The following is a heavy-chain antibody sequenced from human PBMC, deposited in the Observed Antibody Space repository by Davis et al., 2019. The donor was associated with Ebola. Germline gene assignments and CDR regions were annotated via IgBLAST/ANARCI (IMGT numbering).Heavy chain of an antibody. J-gene: IGHJ4*02. D-gene: IGHD2-2*01. CDR1: GFTFRNYA. CDR3: AKVSCSSTRCNRHFDY. CDR2: ISYDATSE. V-gene: IGHV3-30-3*01. Sequence: PGGSLRLSCAASGFTFRNYAMHWVRQAPGKGLEWVAVISYDATSEYYADSVKGRFTISRDNSNNILYLQMNSLRAEDTALYYCAKVSCSSTRCNRHFDYWGQGTLVTVSS.